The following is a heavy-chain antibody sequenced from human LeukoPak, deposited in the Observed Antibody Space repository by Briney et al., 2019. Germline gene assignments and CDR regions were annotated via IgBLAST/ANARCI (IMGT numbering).Heavy chain of an antibody. CDR1: GFTFSGYA. J-gene: IGHJ4*02. Sequence: GGSLRLSCAASGFTFSGYAMTWVRQAPGKGLEWVAATSDSGGSTFYADSVKGRFTISRDNSKNTLYLQMNSLRAEDTAVYYCAKDGWLLNYFDYWGQGTLVTVSS. CDR3: AKDGWLLNYFDY. CDR2: TSDSGGST. D-gene: IGHD5-24*01. V-gene: IGHV3-23*01.